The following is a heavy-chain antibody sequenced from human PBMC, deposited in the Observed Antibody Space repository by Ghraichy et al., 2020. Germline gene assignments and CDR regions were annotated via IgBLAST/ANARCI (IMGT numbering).Heavy chain of an antibody. CDR3: AKSYSALQDGFWSGYPLNDALDI. CDR2: ISRNSGRI. Sequence: GGSLRLSCAASGFTFDEYAMHWVRQAPGKGLEWVSGISRNSGRIGYVDSVKGRFTISRDNVKNSLYLQMNSLRAEDTALYYCAKSYSALQDGFWSGYPLNDALDIWGQGTMVTVSS. J-gene: IGHJ3*02. CDR1: GFTFDEYA. D-gene: IGHD3-3*01. V-gene: IGHV3-9*01.